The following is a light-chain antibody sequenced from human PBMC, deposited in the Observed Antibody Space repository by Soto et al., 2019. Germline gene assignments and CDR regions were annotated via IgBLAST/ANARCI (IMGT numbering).Light chain of an antibody. CDR2: DAS. Sequence: AIQLTQSPSSLSASVGDRVTITCRASQGISSALAWYQQKPGQAPKLLIYDASSLESGVPSRFSGSGSGTDFTLTISSLQPEDFATYSCPQFNSYPRTFGPGTKVDIK. V-gene: IGKV1-13*02. J-gene: IGKJ3*01. CDR3: PQFNSYPRT. CDR1: QGISSA.